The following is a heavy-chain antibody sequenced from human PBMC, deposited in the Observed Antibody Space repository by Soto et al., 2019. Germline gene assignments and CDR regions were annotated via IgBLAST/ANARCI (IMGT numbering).Heavy chain of an antibody. CDR1: EFTFSSYA. CDR3: AKGLPGGYSYGYFRFEGFSYYYGMDV. D-gene: IGHD5-18*01. Sequence: GRSLSLSWAASEFTFSSYAISWVSQAPGKGLEWVSAISGSGGSTYYTDSVKGRFTISRDNSKNTLYLQMNSLRAEDTAVYYCAKGLPGGYSYGYFRFEGFSYYYGMDVWGQGTTVTVSS. CDR2: ISGSGGST. J-gene: IGHJ6*02. V-gene: IGHV3-23*01.